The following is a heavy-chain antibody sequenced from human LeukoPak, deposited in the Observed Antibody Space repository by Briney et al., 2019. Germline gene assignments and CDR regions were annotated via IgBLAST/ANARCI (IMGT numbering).Heavy chain of an antibody. CDR2: ISRNGGST. D-gene: IGHD4/OR15-4a*01. Sequence: GSPRVSCSASGFTFNSYPVHWVRQAPGKGLEYVSGISRNGGSTYYADSVKGRFTISRDNSKNTLYLQMSSLRAEDTAVYYCVKESGFMVAPNSAFDIWGQGTTVTVSS. CDR3: VKESGFMVAPNSAFDI. V-gene: IGHV3-64D*06. CDR1: GFTFNSYP. J-gene: IGHJ3*02.